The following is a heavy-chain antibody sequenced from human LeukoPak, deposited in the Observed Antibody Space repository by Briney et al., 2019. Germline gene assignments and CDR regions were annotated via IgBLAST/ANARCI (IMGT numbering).Heavy chain of an antibody. Sequence: GGSLRLSCAASGFTCSDYSMNWVRQAPGKGLEWVSYISSSGFTINYADSVKGRFTISRDNAKNSLYLQMNSLRAEDTAVYYCARDPENLFTMIVHDVFNIWGQGTMVTVSS. D-gene: IGHD3-22*01. J-gene: IGHJ3*02. CDR1: GFTCSDYS. V-gene: IGHV3-48*04. CDR3: ARDPENLFTMIVHDVFNI. CDR2: ISSSGFTI.